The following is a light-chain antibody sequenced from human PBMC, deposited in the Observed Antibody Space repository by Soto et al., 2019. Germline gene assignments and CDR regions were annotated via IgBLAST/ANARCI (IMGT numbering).Light chain of an antibody. J-gene: IGKJ4*01. V-gene: IGKV3-15*01. CDR2: GAS. CDR3: QQYNNWPLT. CDR1: QSVSSN. Sequence: EIVMTQSPATLSVSPGGRATLSCRGSQSVSSNLAWYQQKPGQALRLLIYGASTRATGIPARFSGSGSGTEFTLTISSLQSEDFAVYYCQQYNNWPLTFGGGTKVEIK.